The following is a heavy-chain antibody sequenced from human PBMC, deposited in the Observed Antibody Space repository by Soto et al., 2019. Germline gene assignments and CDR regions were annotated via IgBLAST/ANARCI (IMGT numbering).Heavy chain of an antibody. Sequence: SVKVSCKASGGTFSSYAISWVRQAPGQGLEWMGGIIPIFGTANYAQKFQGRVTITADKSTSTAYVELSSLRSEDTAVYYCASKRSPAALWNFDYCGQGTLVTVSS. J-gene: IGHJ4*02. D-gene: IGHD2-2*01. CDR3: ASKRSPAALWNFDY. V-gene: IGHV1-69*06. CDR2: IIPIFGTA. CDR1: GGTFSSYA.